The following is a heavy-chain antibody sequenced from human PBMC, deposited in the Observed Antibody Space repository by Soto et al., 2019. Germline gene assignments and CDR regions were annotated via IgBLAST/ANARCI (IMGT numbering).Heavy chain of an antibody. CDR3: ARDRPPTDY. J-gene: IGHJ4*02. Sequence: QVQLVQSGAEVKKPGASVKVSCKTSGYTFTSYHISWVRQAPGQGLEWMGWISAYNTNTNYAQKFQGRVTITTDTLTSTANMERRSLISDDTAVYYGARDRPPTDYWRQGSLVTVSS. CDR1: GYTFTSYH. V-gene: IGHV1-18*01. CDR2: ISAYNTNT.